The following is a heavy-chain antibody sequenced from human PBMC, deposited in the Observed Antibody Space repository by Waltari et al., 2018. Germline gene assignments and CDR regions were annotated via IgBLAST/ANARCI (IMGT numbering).Heavy chain of an antibody. CDR1: GFTFSSYS. J-gene: IGHJ4*02. Sequence: EVQLVESGGGLVKPGGSLRLSCAASGFTFSSYSMNWVRQAPGKGLECVSSISSSSSYIYYADSVKGRFTISRDNAKNSLYLQMNSLRAEDTAVYYCARFYDSSGNGWGYWGQGTLVTVSS. CDR2: ISSSSSYI. V-gene: IGHV3-21*01. CDR3: ARFYDSSGNGWGY. D-gene: IGHD3-22*01.